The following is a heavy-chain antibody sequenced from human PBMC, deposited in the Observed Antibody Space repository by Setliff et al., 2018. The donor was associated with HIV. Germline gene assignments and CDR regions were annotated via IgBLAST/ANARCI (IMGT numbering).Heavy chain of an antibody. V-gene: IGHV3-30*14. CDR1: GFTFPEHA. CDR2: ISYDGNYE. Sequence: HPGGSLRLSCAASGFTFPEHAMHWVRQAPGRGLEWVAVISYDGNYEHYADSVKGRFTISRDNFRDTLYLRLNNLRPEDTALYYCARDQGGFFYADSARSGSLDYWGPGTLVTVSS. CDR3: ARDQGGFFYADSARSGSLDY. D-gene: IGHD3-16*01. J-gene: IGHJ4*02.